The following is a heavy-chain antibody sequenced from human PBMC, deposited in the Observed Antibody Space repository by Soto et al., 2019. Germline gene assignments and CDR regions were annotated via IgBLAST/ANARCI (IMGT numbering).Heavy chain of an antibody. CDR1: GFTFSDYS. Sequence: PGGSVRLSCVASGFTFSDYSMSGIRQAPGKGLGWLSFIDSRCRTLCYADSVRGRFTISRDNAENSVYLQMDSLRAEATAVYYCARQAARNYINSWGQGNSVTVTS. J-gene: IGHJ4*01. V-gene: IGHV3-11*01. CDR2: IDSRCRTL. CDR3: ARQAARNYINS. D-gene: IGHD6-6*01.